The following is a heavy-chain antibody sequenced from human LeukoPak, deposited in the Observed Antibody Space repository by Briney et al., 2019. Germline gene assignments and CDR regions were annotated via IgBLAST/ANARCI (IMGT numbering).Heavy chain of an antibody. CDR3: AREEFLHEIDSSGYFVY. CDR2: VYSSAVG. J-gene: IGHJ4*02. Sequence: SETLSLTCTVSGGSITGYYWNWIRQPAGQGLEWLGRVYSSAVGIYNPSLTSRVTMSVDTSKNQFSLKLTSLTAADTAVYYCAREEFLHEIDSSGYFVYWGQGTLVTVSS. V-gene: IGHV4-4*07. CDR1: GGSITGYY. D-gene: IGHD3-22*01.